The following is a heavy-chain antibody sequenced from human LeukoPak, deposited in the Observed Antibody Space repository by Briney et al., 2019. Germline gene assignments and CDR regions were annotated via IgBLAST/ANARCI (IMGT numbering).Heavy chain of an antibody. CDR2: ISSSSSYI. CDR3: AREASLNYMDV. Sequence: PGGSLRLSCAASGFTFSSYTMNWVRQAPGKGLEWVSSISSSSSYIYYADSVKGRLTISRDNAKNSLYLQMNSLRAEDTAVYYCAREASLNYMDVWGKGTTVTVSS. J-gene: IGHJ6*03. CDR1: GFTFSSYT. V-gene: IGHV3-21*01.